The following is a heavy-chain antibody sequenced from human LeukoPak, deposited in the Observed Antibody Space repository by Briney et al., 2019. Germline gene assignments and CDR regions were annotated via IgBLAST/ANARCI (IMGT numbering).Heavy chain of an antibody. J-gene: IGHJ6*03. CDR2: IYDSGST. Sequence: SETLSLTCSVSGGSISSYNWSGSRQPPGKGLEWIGYIYDSGSTSYNPSLQSRVTISIDTSKNQFSLRLTSVTAADTAVYYCARGGSYYDFWSGYYDYYYYMDVWGKGTTVTVSS. D-gene: IGHD3-3*01. CDR3: ARGGSYYDFWSGYYDYYYYMDV. V-gene: IGHV4-59*01. CDR1: GGSISSYN.